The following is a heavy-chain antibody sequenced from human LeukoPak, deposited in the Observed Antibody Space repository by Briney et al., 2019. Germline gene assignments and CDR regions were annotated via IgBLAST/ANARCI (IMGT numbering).Heavy chain of an antibody. J-gene: IGHJ4*02. Sequence: GESLKISCQGSGYRFTSYWIAWVRPMPGKGLEWMGMIYPGDSDIRYSPSFQGQVTISADKSISTAYLQWSSLKASDTAMYYCARHGSSSWPVDYWGQGTLVTVSS. CDR3: ARHGSSSWPVDY. CDR1: GYRFTSYW. D-gene: IGHD6-13*01. V-gene: IGHV5-51*01. CDR2: IYPGDSDI.